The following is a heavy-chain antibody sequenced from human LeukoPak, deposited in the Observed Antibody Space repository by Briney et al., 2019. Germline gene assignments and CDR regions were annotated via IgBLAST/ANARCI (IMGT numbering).Heavy chain of an antibody. CDR3: ARAGWYYYDSSGSRHDAFDI. D-gene: IGHD3-22*01. Sequence: SETLSLTCTVSGGSISSGGYYWGWIRQPPGKGLEWIGSMHYSGSNYYNPSLKSRVTISVDTSKNQFSLKLSSVTAADTAVYYCARAGWYYYDSSGSRHDAFDIWGQGTMVTVSS. CDR2: MHYSGSN. J-gene: IGHJ3*02. V-gene: IGHV4-39*07. CDR1: GGSISSGGYY.